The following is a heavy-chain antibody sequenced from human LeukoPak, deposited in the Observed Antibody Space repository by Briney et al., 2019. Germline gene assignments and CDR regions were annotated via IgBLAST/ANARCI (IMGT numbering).Heavy chain of an antibody. CDR2: ISWNSGSI. V-gene: IGHV3-9*03. Sequence: GRSLRLSCAASGFTFDDYAMHWARQAPGKGLECVSGISWNSGSIGYADSVEGRFTISRDNAKNSLYLQMNSLRAEDMALYYCAKDSGSYSTSFDYWGQGTLVTVSS. CDR3: AKDSGSYSTSFDY. D-gene: IGHD1-26*01. J-gene: IGHJ4*02. CDR1: GFTFDDYA.